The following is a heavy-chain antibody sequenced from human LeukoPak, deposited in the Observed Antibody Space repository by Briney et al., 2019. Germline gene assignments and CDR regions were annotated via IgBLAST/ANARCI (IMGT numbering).Heavy chain of an antibody. D-gene: IGHD2-2*01. V-gene: IGHV3-9*01. CDR1: GFTFDDYA. CDR3: AKDMGYCSSTSCYAFDI. J-gene: IGHJ4*02. CDR2: ISWNSGSI. Sequence: PGGSLRLSCAASGFTFDDYAMHWVRQAPGKGLEWVSGISWNSGSIGYADSVKGRFTISRDNAKNSLYLQMNSLRAEGTALYYCAKDMGYCSSTSCYAFDIWGQGTLVTVSS.